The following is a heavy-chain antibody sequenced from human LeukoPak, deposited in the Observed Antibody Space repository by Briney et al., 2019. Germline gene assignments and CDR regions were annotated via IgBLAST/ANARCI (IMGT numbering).Heavy chain of an antibody. CDR1: GYTFTSYG. J-gene: IGHJ4*02. V-gene: IGHV1-18*01. Sequence: ASVKVSCKASGYTFTSYGISWVRQAPGQGLEWMGWISAYNGNTNYAQKLQGRVTMTTDTSTSTAYMELRSLRSDDTAVYYCARDAEWELRAADLDYWGQGTLVTVSS. CDR2: ISAYNGNT. D-gene: IGHD1-26*01. CDR3: ARDAEWELRAADLDY.